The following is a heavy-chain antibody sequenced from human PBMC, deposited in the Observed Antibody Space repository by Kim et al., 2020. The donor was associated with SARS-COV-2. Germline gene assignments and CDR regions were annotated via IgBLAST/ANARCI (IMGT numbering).Heavy chain of an antibody. CDR2: ISYDGSNK. V-gene: IGHV3-30*03. CDR1: GFTFSSYG. CDR3: AAPVSDYGDYGSKDWYFDL. J-gene: IGHJ2*01. D-gene: IGHD4-17*01. Sequence: GGTLRLSCAASGFTFSSYGMHWIRQAPGKGLEWVAVISYDGSNKYYADSVKGRFTISRDNSKNTLYLQMNSLRAEDTAVYYCAAPVSDYGDYGSKDWYFDLWGRGPLSVSS.